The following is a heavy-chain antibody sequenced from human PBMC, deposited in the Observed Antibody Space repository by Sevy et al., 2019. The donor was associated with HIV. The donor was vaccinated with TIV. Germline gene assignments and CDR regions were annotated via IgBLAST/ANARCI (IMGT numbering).Heavy chain of an antibody. D-gene: IGHD3-10*02. V-gene: IGHV3-23*01. Sequence: GGSLRLSCAASGFTFSSYAMSWVRQAPGKGLEWVSTLSFGCGKINYADSVKGRFTISRDNSKNTLYLQMNSLRAEDTAVYYCARAGCSKPHDYWGQGTLVTVSS. J-gene: IGHJ4*02. CDR1: GFTFSSYA. CDR2: LSFGCGKI. CDR3: ARAGCSKPHDY.